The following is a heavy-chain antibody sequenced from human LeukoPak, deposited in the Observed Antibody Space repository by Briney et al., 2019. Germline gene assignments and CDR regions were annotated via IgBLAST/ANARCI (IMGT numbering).Heavy chain of an antibody. Sequence: GGSLTLSCAASGFTFSSYAMSWVCQAPGKGLEWVSAISGSGGSTYYAASVKGRFTISRDNSKNTLYLQMNSLRAEDTAVYYCAKETRWELRLPYYFDCWGQGTLVTVSS. D-gene: IGHD1-26*01. V-gene: IGHV3-23*01. CDR3: AKETRWELRLPYYFDC. CDR2: ISGSGGST. J-gene: IGHJ4*02. CDR1: GFTFSSYA.